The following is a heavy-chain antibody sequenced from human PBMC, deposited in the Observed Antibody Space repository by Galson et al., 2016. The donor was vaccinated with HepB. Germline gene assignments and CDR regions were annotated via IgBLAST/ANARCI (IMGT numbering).Heavy chain of an antibody. CDR2: ISSASSNI. CDR1: GFTFSSYS. CDR3: AREKTATIDY. Sequence: SLRLSCAASGFTFSSYSMNWVRRAPGKGLEWVSYISSASSNIYYADSVKGRFTISRDNAKNSLYLQMNSLRDEDTAVYYCAREKTATIDYWGQGTLVTVSS. V-gene: IGHV3-48*02. D-gene: IGHD5-18*01. J-gene: IGHJ4*02.